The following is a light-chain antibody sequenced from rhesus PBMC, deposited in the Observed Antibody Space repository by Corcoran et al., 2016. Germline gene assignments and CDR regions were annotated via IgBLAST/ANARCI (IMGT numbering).Light chain of an antibody. Sequence: DVVMTQTPLSLPVTPGEPASISFRSSQSLLGSDGFTHLHWYLQKQGQYPQLLLYLISHRASGVPDRFSGWGSGTDFTLKVSRVEAEDVGIYYCMQTLQTPRTFGGGTKVEIK. J-gene: IGKJ4*01. CDR3: MQTLQTPRT. V-gene: IGKV2-78*01. CDR1: QSLLGSDGFTH. CDR2: LIS.